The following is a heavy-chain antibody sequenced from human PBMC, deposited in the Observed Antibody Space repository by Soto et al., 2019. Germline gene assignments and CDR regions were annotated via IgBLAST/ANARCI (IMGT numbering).Heavy chain of an antibody. CDR2: IIPIFGTA. Sequence: QVQLVQSGAEVKKPGSSVKVSCKASGGTFSSYAISWVRQAPGQGLEWMGGIIPIFGTANYAQKFQGRVTITAGESTSTADMELSSLRAEDPPVNAWDRGGLDRPGLDYWGREPWSPSPQ. V-gene: IGHV1-69*12. CDR1: GGTFSSYA. D-gene: IGHD1-1*01. J-gene: IGHJ4*02. CDR3: DRGGLDRPGLDY.